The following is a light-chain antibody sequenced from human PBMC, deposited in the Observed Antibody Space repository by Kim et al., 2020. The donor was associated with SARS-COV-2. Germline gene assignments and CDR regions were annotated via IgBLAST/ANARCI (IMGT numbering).Light chain of an antibody. J-gene: IGLJ2*01. Sequence: VKLTSTLGSGHSSDAIAWHQQQPEKGPRYLIKLNSDGSHSKGDGIPDRFSGSSSGAERYLTISSLQSEDEADYYCQTWGTGIHVVFGGGTQLTVL. CDR3: QTWGTGIHVV. CDR1: SGHSSDA. CDR2: LNSDGSH. V-gene: IGLV4-69*01.